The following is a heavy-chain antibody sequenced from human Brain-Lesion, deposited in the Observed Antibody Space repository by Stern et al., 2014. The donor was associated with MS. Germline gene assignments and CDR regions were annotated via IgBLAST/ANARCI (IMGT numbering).Heavy chain of an antibody. J-gene: IGHJ5*02. CDR3: AKDRQYLTYFFDH. D-gene: IGHD2/OR15-2a*01. CDR2: VSYDASNK. CDR1: GFTFGRCA. Sequence: VQLVEAGGGLVQPGGPLRLSCGASGFTFGRCALPWVRQPPGKGLEWVAGVSYDASNKYDAASVKGRFTTLRDNSQNTLYIHKSSLRPEDTAVYYCAKDRQYLTYFFDHWGQGSLVTVSS. V-gene: IGHV3-30*18.